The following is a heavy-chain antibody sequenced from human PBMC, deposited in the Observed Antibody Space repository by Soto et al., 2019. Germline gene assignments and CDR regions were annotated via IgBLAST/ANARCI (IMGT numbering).Heavy chain of an antibody. V-gene: IGHV3-11*01. J-gene: IGHJ3*02. CDR3: VREGRSSTSCNTGCAFDI. CDR1: GFTSWDYD. D-gene: IGHD2-2*02. Sequence: LGGSLRLSCAASGFTSWDYDMSWNRQAPGTGLEWVSYISRSGNTMYYGDYVKGRFTISRDNAENSVFLQMISRRAEDTAVYYCVREGRSSTSCNTGCAFDIWGQGTMVTVSS. CDR2: ISRSGNTM.